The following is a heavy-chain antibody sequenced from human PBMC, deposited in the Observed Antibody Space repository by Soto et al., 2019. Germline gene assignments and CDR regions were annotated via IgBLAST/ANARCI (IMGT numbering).Heavy chain of an antibody. CDR3: ARMVRGVIISRGWFYP. V-gene: IGHV1-3*01. D-gene: IGHD3-10*01. CDR1: GYTLTSYA. CDR2: INAGNGNT. J-gene: IGHJ5*02. Sequence: ASVKVSSKASGYTLTSYAMHWVRQSPGQRLEWMGWINAGNGNTKYSQKFQGRVTITRDTSASTAYMELSSLRSEDTAVYYCARMVRGVIISRGWFYPWGQGTLVTVSS.